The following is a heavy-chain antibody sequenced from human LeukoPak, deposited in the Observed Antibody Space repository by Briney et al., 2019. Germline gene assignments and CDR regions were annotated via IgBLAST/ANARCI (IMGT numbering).Heavy chain of an antibody. V-gene: IGHV3-30-3*01. CDR1: GFTFSSYA. CDR2: ISYDGSNK. D-gene: IGHD7-27*01. J-gene: IGHJ4*02. Sequence: GGALRLSCAASGFTFSSYAMHWVRQAPGKGLEWVAVISYDGSNKYYADSAKGGFTISRDNSKNTLYLQMNSLRAEETAVYYSARNWVGGFEYCGQGTLVTVSS. CDR3: ARNWVGGFEY.